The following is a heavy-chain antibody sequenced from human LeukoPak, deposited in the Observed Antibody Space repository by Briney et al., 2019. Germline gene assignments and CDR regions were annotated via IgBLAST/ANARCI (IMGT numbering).Heavy chain of an antibody. V-gene: IGHV3-74*01. D-gene: IGHD3-22*01. Sequence: QSGGSLRLSCAASGFTFSSYWMHWVRQAPGKGLVWVSRINSDGSSTSYADSVKGRFTISRDNAKNTLYLQMNSLRAEDTAVYYCAGYGKWLSTFDYWGQGTLVTVSS. CDR2: INSDGSST. CDR3: AGYGKWLSTFDY. CDR1: GFTFSSYW. J-gene: IGHJ4*02.